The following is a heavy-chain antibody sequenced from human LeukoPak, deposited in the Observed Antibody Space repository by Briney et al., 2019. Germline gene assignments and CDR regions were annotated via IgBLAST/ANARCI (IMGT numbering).Heavy chain of an antibody. D-gene: IGHD6-19*01. CDR2: ISGSGGST. CDR3: AKDSVRYSSGWYFDDY. J-gene: IGHJ4*02. V-gene: IGHV3-23*01. CDR1: GFTFSSYA. Sequence: PGGSLRLSCAASGFTFSSYAMSWVRQAPGKGLEWVSAISGSGGSTYYADSVKGRFTISRDNSKNTLYLQMNSLRAEDTAVYYCAKDSVRYSSGWYFDDYWGQGTLATVSS.